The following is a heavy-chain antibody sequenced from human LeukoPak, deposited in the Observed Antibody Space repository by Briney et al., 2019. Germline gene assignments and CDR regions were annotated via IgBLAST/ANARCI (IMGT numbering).Heavy chain of an antibody. CDR1: GYSISSAYY. V-gene: IGHV4-38-2*01. D-gene: IGHD3-16*01. J-gene: IGHJ4*02. CDR3: ARHWALYHFDY. CDR2: IYHSGST. Sequence: PSETLSLTCAVSGYSISSAYYRGWSRQPRGKGLEWIGSIYHSGSTYYNPSLKSRVTISVDTSKNQFSLKLSSVTSADTAVYYCARHWALYHFDYWGQGTLVTVSS.